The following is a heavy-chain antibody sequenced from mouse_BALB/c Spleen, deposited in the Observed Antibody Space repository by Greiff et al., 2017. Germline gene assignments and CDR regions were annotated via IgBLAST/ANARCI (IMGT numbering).Heavy chain of an antibody. J-gene: IGHJ4*01. CDR2: INPSNGRT. D-gene: IGHD2-4*01. CDR3: AREGGLRRAMDY. V-gene: IGHV1S81*02. Sequence: QVQLQQPGAELVKPGASVKLSCKASGYTFTSYWMHWVKQRPGQGLEWIGEINPSNGRTNYNEKFKSKATLTVDKSSSTAYMQLSSLTSEDSAVYYCAREGGLRRAMDYWGQGTSGTVSS. CDR1: GYTFTSYW.